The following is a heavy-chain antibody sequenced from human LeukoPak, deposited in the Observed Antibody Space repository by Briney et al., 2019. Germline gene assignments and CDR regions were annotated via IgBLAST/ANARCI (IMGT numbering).Heavy chain of an antibody. CDR3: AREDSYGHDALDI. V-gene: IGHV3-21*01. Sequence: GGSLRLSCAASGFTFSSYSMNWVRQAPGKGLEWVSSISSGSSCIYYADSVKGRFTISRDNAKNSLYLQMNSLRAEDTAVYYCAREDSYGHDALDIWGQGTMVTVSS. J-gene: IGHJ3*02. D-gene: IGHD5-18*01. CDR1: GFTFSSYS. CDR2: ISSGSSCI.